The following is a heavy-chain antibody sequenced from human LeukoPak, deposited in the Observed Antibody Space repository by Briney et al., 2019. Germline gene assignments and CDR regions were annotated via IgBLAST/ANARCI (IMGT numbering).Heavy chain of an antibody. CDR2: INPKSGGT. V-gene: IGHV1-2*02. D-gene: IGHD3-9*01. J-gene: IGHJ3*02. Sequence: ASVEVSCKASGYTFTSYGISWVRQAPGQGLEWMGWINPKSGGTGYAQKFQGRVTMTRDTSISTAYMELSRLRSDDTAVYYCARDPSLLRYFDWLLHEPNAFDIWGQGTMVTVSS. CDR3: ARDPSLLRYFDWLLHEPNAFDI. CDR1: GYTFTSYG.